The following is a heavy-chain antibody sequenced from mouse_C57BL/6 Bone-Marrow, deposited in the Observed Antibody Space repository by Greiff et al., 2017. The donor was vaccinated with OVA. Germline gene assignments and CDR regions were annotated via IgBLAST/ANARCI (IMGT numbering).Heavy chain of an antibody. D-gene: IGHD2-2*01. CDR2: IDPENGDT. Sequence: EVQLQQSGAELVRPGASVKLSCTASGFNIKDDYMHWVKQRPEQGLEWIGWIDPENGDTEYASKFQGKATITADTSSNTAYLQLSSLTSEDTAVYYCTTGGYDNLDYWGQGTTLTVSS. CDR3: TTGGYDNLDY. V-gene: IGHV14-4*01. CDR1: GFNIKDDY. J-gene: IGHJ2*01.